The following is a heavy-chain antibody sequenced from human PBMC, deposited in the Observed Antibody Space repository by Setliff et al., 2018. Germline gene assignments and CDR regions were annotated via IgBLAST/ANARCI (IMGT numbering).Heavy chain of an antibody. CDR2: IYPSDSHT. J-gene: IGHJ4*02. D-gene: IGHD6-13*01. V-gene: IGHV5-51*01. Sequence: GESLTLSCKGSGYTFTSYWIGWVRQMPGKGLEWLGIIYPSDSHTRYSPSFQGQVTISADRSISTAYLQWSSLKASDTAMYYCARALASAGTVFFDYWGQGTLVTVSS. CDR3: ARALASAGTVFFDY. CDR1: GYTFTSYW.